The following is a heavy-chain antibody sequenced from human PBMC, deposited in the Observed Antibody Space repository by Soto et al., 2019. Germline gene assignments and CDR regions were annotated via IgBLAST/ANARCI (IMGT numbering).Heavy chain of an antibody. CDR1: GYTFTGYY. J-gene: IGHJ6*02. D-gene: IGHD1-7*01. V-gene: IGHV1-2*04. CDR3: ARAVGIPGTLTGGMDV. CDR2: INPNSGGT. Sequence: VSVKVSFKASGYTFTGYYMHWLRQAPGQGLEWMGWINPNSGGTNYAQKFQGWVTMTRDTSISTAYMELSRLRSDDTAVYYCARAVGIPGTLTGGMDVWGQGTTVTVSS.